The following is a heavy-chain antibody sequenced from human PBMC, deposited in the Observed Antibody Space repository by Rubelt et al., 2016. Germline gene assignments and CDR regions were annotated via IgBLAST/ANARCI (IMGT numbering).Heavy chain of an antibody. V-gene: IGHV4-38-2*02. J-gene: IGHJ6*02. CDR1: GYSITSAYY. Sequence: QVQLQESGPGLVKPSETLSLTCNVSGYSITSAYYWAWLRQPPGKGLEWIGNIHHNDNTYYNPSVRSRVTISLNTSKNQFSLGGGSVTGGDTAVYDCARGDGWSGYYGRYGMDVWGQGTTVTVAS. CDR2: IHHNDNT. D-gene: IGHD3-3*01. CDR3: ARGDGWSGYYGRYGMDV.